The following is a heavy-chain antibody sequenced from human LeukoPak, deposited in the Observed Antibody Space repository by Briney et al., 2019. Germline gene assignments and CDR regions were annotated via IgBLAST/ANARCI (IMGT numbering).Heavy chain of an antibody. CDR1: GFTFSSYE. CDR2: ISSSGSTI. CDR3: ARETGAFDI. Sequence: PGGSLRLSCAASGFTFSSYEMNWVRQAPGKGLEWVSYISSSGSTIYYADSVKGRFTISRDNSKNTLYLQMNSLRAGDTAVYYCARETGAFDIWGQGTMVTVSS. J-gene: IGHJ3*02. V-gene: IGHV3-48*03.